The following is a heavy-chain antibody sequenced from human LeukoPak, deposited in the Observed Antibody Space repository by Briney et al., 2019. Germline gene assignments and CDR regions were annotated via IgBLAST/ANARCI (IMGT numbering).Heavy chain of an antibody. D-gene: IGHD3-22*01. CDR1: GFIFNDYY. CDR2: ISSTGGTI. CDR3: ARAKYESRGYYSYYFDY. V-gene: IGHV3-11*04. J-gene: IGHJ4*02. Sequence: GGSLRLSCAASGFIFNDYYMSWIRQPPGKGLEWVSYISSTGGTIYYADSVKGRFTISRDNAKNSLYLQMNSLRAGDTAVYYCARAKYESRGYYSYYFDYWGQGTLVTVSS.